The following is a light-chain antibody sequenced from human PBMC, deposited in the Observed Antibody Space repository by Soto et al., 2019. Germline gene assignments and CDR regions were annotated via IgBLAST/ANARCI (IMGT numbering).Light chain of an antibody. CDR2: SNN. J-gene: IGLJ2*01. V-gene: IGLV1-44*01. Sequence: QLVLTQPPSASGTPGQRVTISCSGSSSNIGSNTVNWYQQLPGTAPKLLIYSNNQRPSGVPAQFSGSKSGTSASLAISGLQSEDEADYYCAAWDDSLNGLIFGGGTKLTVL. CDR3: AAWDDSLNGLI. CDR1: SSNIGSNT.